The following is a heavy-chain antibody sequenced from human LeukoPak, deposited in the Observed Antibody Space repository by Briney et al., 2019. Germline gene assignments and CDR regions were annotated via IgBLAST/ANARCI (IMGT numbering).Heavy chain of an antibody. V-gene: IGHV3-53*01. D-gene: IGHD3-16*02. J-gene: IGHJ4*02. CDR1: GLTVSSNY. Sequence: PGGSLRLSCAASGLTVSSNYMSGVRQAPGKGLEWVSVIYSGGSTYYADSVKGRFTISRDNSKNTLFLQMNSLRAEDTAVYYCAREGLHLSPPHYYFDYWGQGTLVTVSS. CDR3: AREGLHLSPPHYYFDY. CDR2: IYSGGST.